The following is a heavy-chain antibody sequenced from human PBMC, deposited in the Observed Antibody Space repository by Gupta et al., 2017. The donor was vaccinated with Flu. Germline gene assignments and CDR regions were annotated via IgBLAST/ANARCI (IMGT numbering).Heavy chain of an antibody. D-gene: IGHD3-22*01. CDR2: IIPIFGTA. Sequence: QVQLVQSGAEVKKPGSSVKVSCKASGGTFSSYAISWVRPAPGQGLEWMGGIIPIFGTANYAQKFQGRVTITADESTSTAYMELSSLRSEDTAVYYCARVGYYDSSGYHSTPFDYWGQGTLVTGSS. V-gene: IGHV1-69*01. CDR1: GGTFSSYA. CDR3: ARVGYYDSSGYHSTPFDY. J-gene: IGHJ4*02.